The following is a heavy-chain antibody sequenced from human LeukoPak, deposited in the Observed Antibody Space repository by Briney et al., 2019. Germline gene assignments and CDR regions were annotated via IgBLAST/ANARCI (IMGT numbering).Heavy chain of an antibody. Sequence: GGSLRLSCAASGFMFRNYWMSWVRQAPGKGLEWVANIKQDGSEKHYVDPVKGRFTISRDNAKNSPYLQMNSLRAEDTAVYYCAREGPVVIPTTPSSSYYYYMDVWGKGTTVTVPS. CDR3: AREGPVVIPTTPSSSYYYYMDV. CDR1: GFMFRNYW. V-gene: IGHV3-7*01. CDR2: IKQDGSEK. J-gene: IGHJ6*03. D-gene: IGHD2-2*01.